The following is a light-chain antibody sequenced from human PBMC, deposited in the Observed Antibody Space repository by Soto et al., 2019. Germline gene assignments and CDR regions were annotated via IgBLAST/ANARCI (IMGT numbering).Light chain of an antibody. J-gene: IGKJ4*01. CDR3: QQYYGSLALA. Sequence: DIVMTQSPDSLAVSLGERATITCRSSQSLLYSSNNKNYLNWYQQKPGQAPKLLISWASTRESGVPDRFSGSGSGTDFTLTISSLQAEDVAFYCCQQYYGSLALAFGGGTKVEIK. CDR1: QSLLYSSNNKNY. CDR2: WAS. V-gene: IGKV4-1*01.